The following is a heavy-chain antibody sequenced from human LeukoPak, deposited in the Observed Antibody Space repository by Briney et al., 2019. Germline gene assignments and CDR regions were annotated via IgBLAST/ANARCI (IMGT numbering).Heavy chain of an antibody. CDR3: ARDSGSTPNWFDP. J-gene: IGHJ5*02. CDR2: ISAYNGHT. CDR1: GYTFTNYG. D-gene: IGHD3-22*01. V-gene: IGHV1-18*01. Sequence: GASVKVSCKASGYTFTNYGISWVRQAPGQGLEWMGWISAYNGHTNYAQKLQGRVTMTRDTSTSTVYMELSSLRSEDTAVYYWARDSGSTPNWFDPWGQGTLVTVSS.